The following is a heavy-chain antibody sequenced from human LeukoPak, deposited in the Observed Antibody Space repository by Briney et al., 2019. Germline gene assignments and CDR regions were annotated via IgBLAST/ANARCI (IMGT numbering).Heavy chain of an antibody. CDR1: GDTFTGYY. Sequence: GASVKVSCKASGDTFTGYYMHWVRQAPGQGLEWMGWINPNSGGTNYAHKFQGRVTMTRDTSISTAYLELSRLRSDDTAVYYCARDKYSGSYVRVTAFDIWGQGTMVTVSS. V-gene: IGHV1-2*02. CDR2: INPNSGGT. J-gene: IGHJ3*02. CDR3: ARDKYSGSYVRVTAFDI. D-gene: IGHD1-26*01.